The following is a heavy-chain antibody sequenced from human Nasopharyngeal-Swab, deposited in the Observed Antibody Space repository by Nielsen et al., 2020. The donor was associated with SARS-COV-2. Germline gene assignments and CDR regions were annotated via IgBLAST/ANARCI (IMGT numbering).Heavy chain of an antibody. V-gene: IGHV1-46*01. Sequence: ASVKVSCKASGYTFTSYYMHWVRQAPGQGLEWMGIINPSGGSISYAQKFQGRVTMTRDTSTSTVYMELSSLRSEDTAVYYCAGAPTVTTTIVSYYYYGMDVWGQGTTVTVSS. CDR1: GYTFTSYY. J-gene: IGHJ6*02. CDR2: INPSGGSI. CDR3: AGAPTVTTTIVSYYYYGMDV. D-gene: IGHD4-17*01.